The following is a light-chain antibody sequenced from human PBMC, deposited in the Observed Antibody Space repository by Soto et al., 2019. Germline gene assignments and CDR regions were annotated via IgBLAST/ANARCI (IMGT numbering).Light chain of an antibody. J-gene: IGLJ3*02. V-gene: IGLV2-23*03. CDR1: SSDVGSYNL. CDR2: EGS. CDR3: CSYAGSSTFGV. Sequence: QSALTQPASVSGSPGQSITISCTGTSSDVGSYNLVSWYQQHPGKAPKLMIYEGSKRPSGVSNRFSGSKSGNTASLTISGLQAEDGADYYCCSYAGSSTFGVFGGGTELTVL.